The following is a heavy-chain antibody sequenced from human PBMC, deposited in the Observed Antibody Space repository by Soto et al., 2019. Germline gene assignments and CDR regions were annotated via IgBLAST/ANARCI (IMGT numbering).Heavy chain of an antibody. V-gene: IGHV4-61*01. CDR1: GGSVSSGSYY. CDR2: IYYSGST. CDR3: ARAATAMYYFDY. Sequence: KPSETLSLTCTVSGGSVSSGSYYWSWIRQPPGKGLEWIGYIYYSGSTNYNPSLKSRVTISVDTSKNQFSLKLSSVTAADTAVYYCARAATAMYYFDYWGQGTLVTV. J-gene: IGHJ4*02. D-gene: IGHD5-12*01.